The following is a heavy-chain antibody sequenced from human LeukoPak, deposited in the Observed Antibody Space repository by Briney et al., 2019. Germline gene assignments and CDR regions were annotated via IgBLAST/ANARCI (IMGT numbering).Heavy chain of an antibody. J-gene: IGHJ5*02. D-gene: IGHD5-18*01. CDR2: IYYSGTT. CDR1: GGSFSGYY. Sequence: SETLSLTCAVYGGSFSGYYWSWIRQPPGKGLEWIGSIYYSGTTHYNPSLESRVTISVDTSKNQFSLKLASVTAADTAVYYCAKGAGGFSYYNWFDPWGQGTLVTVSS. V-gene: IGHV4-34*01. CDR3: AKGAGGFSYYNWFDP.